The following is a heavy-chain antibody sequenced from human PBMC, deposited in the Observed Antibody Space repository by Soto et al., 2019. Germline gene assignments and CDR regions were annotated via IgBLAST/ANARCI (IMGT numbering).Heavy chain of an antibody. CDR2: IYFSGST. CDR1: GASISSGTNY. V-gene: IGHV4-31*03. Sequence: QVQLQESGPGLVKPSQTLSLTCTVSGASISSGTNYWSWIRQHPGKGLEWIGYIYFSGSTYCNPSLERRATISVDTSKNQFSRKLSSVTAADTAVYYCAKYRGRGVRQPLYCWGQGTLGTVSS. J-gene: IGHJ4*02. D-gene: IGHD3-10*01. CDR3: AKYRGRGVRQPLYC.